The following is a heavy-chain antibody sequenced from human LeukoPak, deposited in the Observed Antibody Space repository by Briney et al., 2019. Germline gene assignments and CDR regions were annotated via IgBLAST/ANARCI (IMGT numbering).Heavy chain of an antibody. CDR1: GFTFSSYS. CDR3: ARDALTELLWFGEFRPFFDY. CDR2: ISSSSSTI. Sequence: GGSLRLSCAASGFTFSSYSMNWVRQAPGKGLEWVSYISSSSSTIYYADSVKGRFTISRDNAKNSLYLQMNSLRAEDTAVYYCARDALTELLWFGEFRPFFDYWGQGILVTVSS. J-gene: IGHJ4*02. D-gene: IGHD3-10*01. V-gene: IGHV3-48*04.